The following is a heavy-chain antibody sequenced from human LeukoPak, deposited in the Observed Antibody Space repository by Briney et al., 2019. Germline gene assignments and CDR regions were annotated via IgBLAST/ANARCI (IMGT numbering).Heavy chain of an antibody. D-gene: IGHD6-13*01. V-gene: IGHV1-69*05. Sequence: SVKVSCKASGGTFSSYAISWVRQAPGQGLEWVGRIIPIFGTANYAQKFQGRVTITTDESTSTAYMELSNLRSEDTAVYYCARAGSSLSHYFDYWGQGTLVTVSS. CDR1: GGTFSSYA. CDR2: IIPIFGTA. J-gene: IGHJ4*02. CDR3: ARAGSSLSHYFDY.